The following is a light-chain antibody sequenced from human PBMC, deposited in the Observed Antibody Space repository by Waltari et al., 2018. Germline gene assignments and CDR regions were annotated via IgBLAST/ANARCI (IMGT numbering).Light chain of an antibody. CDR1: ESISSW. CDR3: LHYNNYPCT. J-gene: IGKJ1*01. CDR2: KAS. Sequence: DIQMTQSPSTLSASVGDRVTITCRASESISSWLAWYQQKPGKAPKLLINKASRLESGVPARFSGSGSGTEFTLTISSLQPDDFATYYCLHYNNYPCTFGQGTKVEIK. V-gene: IGKV1-5*03.